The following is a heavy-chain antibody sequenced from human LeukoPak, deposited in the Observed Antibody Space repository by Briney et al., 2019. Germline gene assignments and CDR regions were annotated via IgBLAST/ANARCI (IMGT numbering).Heavy chain of an antibody. CDR2: MNPNSGNT. CDR3: ANVDIVATMQAFDI. CDR1: GYTFTSYD. D-gene: IGHD5-12*01. Sequence: GASVKVSCKASGYTFTSYDINWVRQATGQGLEWMGWMNPNSGNTGYAQKFQGRVTMTRNTSISTAYMELSSLRSEDTAVYYCANVDIVATMQAFDIWGQGTMVTVSS. V-gene: IGHV1-8*01. J-gene: IGHJ3*02.